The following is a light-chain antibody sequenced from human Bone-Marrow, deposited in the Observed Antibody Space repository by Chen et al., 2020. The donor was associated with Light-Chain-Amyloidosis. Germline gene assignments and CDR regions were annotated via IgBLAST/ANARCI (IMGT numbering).Light chain of an antibody. CDR1: QSVSPY. CDR3: QHRFNWPLS. Sequence: EIVLTQSPATLSLSPGERATLSCRASQSVSPYLAWYQQKPGQAPRLLIYHSSNRATGIPARFSGRGSGTDFTLTINGLEPEDFAVYYCQHRFNWPLSFGGGTRVDIK. V-gene: IGKV3-11*01. CDR2: HSS. J-gene: IGKJ4*01.